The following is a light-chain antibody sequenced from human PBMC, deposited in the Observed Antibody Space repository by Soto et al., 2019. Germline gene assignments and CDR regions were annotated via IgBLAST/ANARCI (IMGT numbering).Light chain of an antibody. CDR3: QQYDTSPT. V-gene: IGKV3-20*01. J-gene: IGKJ2*01. CDR1: QSISSRF. Sequence: EIVLTQSPGTLSLSPGERATLSCRASQSISSRFLAWDQQNVGQAPRRLIYDASTRATGIPDRFSGSGSGTDFTLTVSRLEPEYCPVYYCQQYDTSPTFGQGTKLESK. CDR2: DAS.